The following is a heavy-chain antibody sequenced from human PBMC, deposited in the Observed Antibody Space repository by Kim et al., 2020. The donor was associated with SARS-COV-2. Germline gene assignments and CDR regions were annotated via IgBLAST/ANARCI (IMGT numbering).Heavy chain of an antibody. CDR2: YT. D-gene: IGHD3-22*01. Sequence: YTNYSPAFQGHVTISADKSISTAYLQWSSLKASDTAMYYCARLRYYYDQHWGQGTLVTVSS. V-gene: IGHV5-10-1*01. J-gene: IGHJ1*01. CDR3: ARLRYYYDQH.